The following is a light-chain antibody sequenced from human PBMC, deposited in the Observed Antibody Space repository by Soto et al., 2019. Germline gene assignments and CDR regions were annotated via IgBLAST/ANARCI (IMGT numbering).Light chain of an antibody. J-gene: IGKJ4*01. CDR1: QSVSGW. V-gene: IGKV1-5*01. CDR2: DAS. Sequence: DIQMTQSPSTLSASLGDRVTITCRASQSVSGWLAWYQQKPGKAPKLLIYDASSLESGVPSRFSGSGSGTEFTLTINSLQPDDFATYYCQQYISFSPLTFGGGTKVDIK. CDR3: QQYISFSPLT.